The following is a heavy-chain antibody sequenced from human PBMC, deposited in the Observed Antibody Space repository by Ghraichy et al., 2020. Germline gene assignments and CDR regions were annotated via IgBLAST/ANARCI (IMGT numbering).Heavy chain of an antibody. CDR3: ARRPVVYAIIYGMDV. V-gene: IGHV3-48*02. D-gene: IGHD2-8*02. CDR2: ISSSSSTI. CDR1: GFTFSSYS. Sequence: GESLNISCAASGFTFSSYSMNWVRQAPGKGLEWVSYISSSSSTIYYADSVTGRFTISRDNAKNSLYLQMNSLRDEDTAVYYCARRPVVYAIIYGMDVWGQGTTVTVSS. J-gene: IGHJ6*02.